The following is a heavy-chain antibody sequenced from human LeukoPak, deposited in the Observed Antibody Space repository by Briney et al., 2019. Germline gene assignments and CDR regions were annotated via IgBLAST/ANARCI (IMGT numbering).Heavy chain of an antibody. D-gene: IGHD3-10*01. Sequence: ASVKVSCKASGYTFNNFDIDWIRQAPGQRLEWMGSMTPKSGDTDLAQKFQGRVTMTRDTSLNTAYLAVSGLTSDDTAVYYCARGHNYGSGESVARAYWGQGTLVIVSS. CDR2: MTPKSGDT. V-gene: IGHV1-8*02. J-gene: IGHJ4*02. CDR1: GYTFNNFD. CDR3: ARGHNYGSGESVARAY.